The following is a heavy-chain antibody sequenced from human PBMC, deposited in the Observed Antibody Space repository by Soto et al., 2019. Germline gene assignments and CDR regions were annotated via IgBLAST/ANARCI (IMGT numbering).Heavy chain of an antibody. J-gene: IGHJ3*02. CDR1: GGTFSSYA. D-gene: IGHD3-22*01. V-gene: IGHV1-69*12. CDR2: IIPIFGTA. Sequence: QVQLVQSGAEVKKPGSSVKVSCKASGGTFSSYAISWVRQAPGQGLEWMGGIIPIFGTAYYAQKFQGRVTITAAASTRTAYMELSSVRSEDTAVYYCERDSSGIDAFDIWGQGTMVTVSS. CDR3: ERDSSGIDAFDI.